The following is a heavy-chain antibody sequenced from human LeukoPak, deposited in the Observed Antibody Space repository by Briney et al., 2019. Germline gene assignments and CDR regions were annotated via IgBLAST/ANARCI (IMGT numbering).Heavy chain of an antibody. CDR2: ISGSGGAT. J-gene: IGHJ2*01. V-gene: IGHV3-23*01. Sequence: GGSLRLSCAASGFTFSSYAMSWVRQAPGKGLEWVSAISGSGGATYYADSVKGRFTISRDNSKNTLSLQMNSLRVEDTAVYYCAKDPPCSECLYWYFDLWGRGTPVTVSS. D-gene: IGHD3-3*01. CDR1: GFTFSSYA. CDR3: AKDPPCSECLYWYFDL.